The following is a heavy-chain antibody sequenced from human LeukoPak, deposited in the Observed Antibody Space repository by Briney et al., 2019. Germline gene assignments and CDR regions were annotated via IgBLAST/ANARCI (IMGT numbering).Heavy chain of an antibody. V-gene: IGHV3-23*01. CDR2: ISGSGGST. CDR1: GFTFSSYS. CDR3: AKDTYYYDSSGSTFDY. Sequence: GGSLRLSCAASGFTFSSYSMNWVRQAPGKGLEWVSAISGSGGSTYYADSVKGRFTISRDNSKNTLYLQMNSLRAEDTAVYYCAKDTYYYDSSGSTFDYWGQGTLVTVSS. J-gene: IGHJ4*02. D-gene: IGHD3-22*01.